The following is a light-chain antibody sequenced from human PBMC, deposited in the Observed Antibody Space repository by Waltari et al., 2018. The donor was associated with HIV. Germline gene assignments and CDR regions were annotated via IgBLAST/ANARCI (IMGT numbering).Light chain of an antibody. V-gene: IGLV1-40*01. J-gene: IGLJ3*02. CDR3: QSYDSSLSGSV. CDR2: GNS. CDR1: SSNIGAGYD. Sequence: QSVLTQPPSVSGAPGQRVTISCTGSSSNIGAGYDVHCYQQRPGTAPKLLIYGNSNRPSGVPDRFSGSKSGTSASLAITGLQAEDEADYYCQSYDSSLSGSVFGGGTKLTVL.